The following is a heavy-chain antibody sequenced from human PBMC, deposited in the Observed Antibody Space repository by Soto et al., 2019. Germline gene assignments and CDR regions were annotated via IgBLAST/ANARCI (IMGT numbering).Heavy chain of an antibody. Sequence: SETLSLTCAVYGGSLIGYYWIFIRQPPGKGLEWIGEINHSGSTNYNPSLKSRVTISVDTSKNQFSLKLSSVTAADTAVYYCARGRSYYGYFDYWGQGTLVTVSS. J-gene: IGHJ4*02. CDR2: INHSGST. CDR1: GGSLIGYY. V-gene: IGHV4-34*01. D-gene: IGHD1-26*01. CDR3: ARGRSYYGYFDY.